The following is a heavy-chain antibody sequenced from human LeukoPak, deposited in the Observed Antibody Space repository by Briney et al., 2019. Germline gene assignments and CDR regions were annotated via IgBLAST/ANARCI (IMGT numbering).Heavy chain of an antibody. D-gene: IGHD3-22*01. CDR1: GYTFTGYY. CDR2: INPKSGAT. V-gene: IGHV1-2*02. CDR3: ARGDYSESSGYYPDFRF. J-gene: IGHJ4*02. Sequence: ASVKVSCKASGYTFTGYYMHWVRQAPGQGLEWMGWINPKSGATNLAQKFWGRVAMTKDASISTAYMELRSLRSDDTAVYYCARGDYSESSGYYPDFRFWGQGSLVTVSS.